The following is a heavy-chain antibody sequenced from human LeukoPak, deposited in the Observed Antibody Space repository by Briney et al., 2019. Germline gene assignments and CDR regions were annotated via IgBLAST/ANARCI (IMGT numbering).Heavy chain of an antibody. CDR2: IYSGGST. Sequence: GGSLRLSCAASGFTVSSNYMSWVRQAPGKGLEWVSVIYSGGSTYYADSVKGRFTISRDNSKNTLYLQMNSLRAEDTAVYYCARDRPGCSGGSCYFRDYYYYMDVWGKGTTVTISS. D-gene: IGHD2-15*01. CDR1: GFTVSSNY. J-gene: IGHJ6*03. V-gene: IGHV3-66*01. CDR3: ARDRPGCSGGSCYFRDYYYYMDV.